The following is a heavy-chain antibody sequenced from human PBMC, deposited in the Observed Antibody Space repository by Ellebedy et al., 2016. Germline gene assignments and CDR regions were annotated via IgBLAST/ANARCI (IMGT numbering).Heavy chain of an antibody. CDR3: ARSISSWYGGAVYGMDV. CDR2: IIPIFGTA. V-gene: IGHV1-69*13. Sequence: SVKVSXKASGGTFSSYAISWVRQAPGQGLEWMGGIIPIFGTANYAQKFQGRVTITADESTSTAYMELRSLRSDDTAVYYCARSISSWYGGAVYGMDVWGPGTTVTVSS. D-gene: IGHD6-13*01. J-gene: IGHJ6*02. CDR1: GGTFSSYA.